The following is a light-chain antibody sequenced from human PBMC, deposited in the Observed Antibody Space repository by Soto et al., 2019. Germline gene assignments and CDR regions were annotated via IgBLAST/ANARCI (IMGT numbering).Light chain of an antibody. Sequence: QYALTQPASVSGSPGQSITISCTGTSRDVGGYKYVSWYQQHPGKAPKLIIYEVSNRPSGVSNRFSGSKSGNTASLTISGLQAEDEADYYCTSYRGSSTLVFGGGTKVTVL. J-gene: IGLJ2*01. CDR3: TSYRGSSTLV. CDR2: EVS. CDR1: SRDVGGYKY. V-gene: IGLV2-14*01.